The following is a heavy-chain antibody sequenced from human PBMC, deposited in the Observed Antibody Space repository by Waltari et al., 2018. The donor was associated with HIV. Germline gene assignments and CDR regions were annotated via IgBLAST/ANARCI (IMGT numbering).Heavy chain of an antibody. J-gene: IGHJ4*02. CDR2: INENGDEK. CDR3: VRGSGSF. D-gene: IGHD2-15*01. CDR1: GFAFGRYW. Sequence: EVQLAESGGGLVKPGGSLHVSCEVFGFAFGRYWLSWVRQAPGKGPEWVANINENGDEKYHVDSMKGRFVISRDNTKQSLYLEMKNLRVEDTAVYYCVRGSGSFWGQGTLVTVSS. V-gene: IGHV3-7*04.